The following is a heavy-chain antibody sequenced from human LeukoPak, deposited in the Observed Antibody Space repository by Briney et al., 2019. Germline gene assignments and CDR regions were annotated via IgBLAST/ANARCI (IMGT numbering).Heavy chain of an antibody. Sequence: GGSLRLSCAASGFTFSSYSMNWVRQAPGKGLEWVSAINSSSSYIYYADSVKGRFTISRDNAKNSLYLQMNSLRAEDTAVYYCARDLLSPLATMAFDYWGQGTLVTVSS. CDR3: ARDLLSPLATMAFDY. V-gene: IGHV3-21*01. D-gene: IGHD3-10*01. J-gene: IGHJ4*02. CDR1: GFTFSSYS. CDR2: INSSSSYI.